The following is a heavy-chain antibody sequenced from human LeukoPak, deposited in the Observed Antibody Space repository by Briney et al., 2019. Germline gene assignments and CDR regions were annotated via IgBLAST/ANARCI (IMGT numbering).Heavy chain of an antibody. CDR1: GDSISRYY. V-gene: IGHV4-59*01. CDR2: IYYSGST. Sequence: SETLSLTCTVSGDSISRYYWSWIRQPPGKGLEWIGFIYYSGSTNYNPSLESRVSISVDTSKNHFSLRLSSVTAADTAVYYCARVNSLGYYFDYWGQGTLVTVSS. CDR3: ARVNSLGYYFDY. D-gene: IGHD2/OR15-2a*01. J-gene: IGHJ4*02.